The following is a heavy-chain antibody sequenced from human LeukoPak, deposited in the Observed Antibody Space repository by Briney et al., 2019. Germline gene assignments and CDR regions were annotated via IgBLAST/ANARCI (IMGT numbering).Heavy chain of an antibody. J-gene: IGHJ6*02. D-gene: IGHD3-3*01. CDR3: AKGFLESSYGMDV. Sequence: GGSLRLSCAASGFTFSSYWMSWVRQAPGKGLEWVANIKQDGSEKYYVDSVKGRFTISRDNAKHSLYLQMNSLRAEDTAVYYCAKGFLESSYGMDVWGQGTTVTVSS. V-gene: IGHV3-7*01. CDR2: IKQDGSEK. CDR1: GFTFSSYW.